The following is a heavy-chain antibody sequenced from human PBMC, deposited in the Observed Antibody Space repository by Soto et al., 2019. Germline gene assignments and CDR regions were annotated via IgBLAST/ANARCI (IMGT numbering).Heavy chain of an antibody. CDR3: ARGFKVRYGYLEQRMDA. V-gene: IGHV3-23*01. CDR2: ISGSGSTT. D-gene: IGHD5-18*01. CDR1: GFPFNNYA. J-gene: IGHJ6*02. Sequence: PGGSLRLSCAASGFPFNNYAMSWVRQGPGKGLEWIPAISGSGSTTYYADSVKGRFTISKDNSKTTIYLQMNNLRAEDTALYYCARGFKVRYGYLEQRMDAWGQGNTVTISS.